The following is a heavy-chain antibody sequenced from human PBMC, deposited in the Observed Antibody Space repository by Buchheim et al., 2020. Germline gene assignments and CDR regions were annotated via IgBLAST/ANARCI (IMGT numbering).Heavy chain of an antibody. D-gene: IGHD2-21*02. J-gene: IGHJ6*02. CDR1: GFTFSSYA. CDR2: ISYDGSNK. CDR3: ARDQHIVVVTATYYYYYGMDV. Sequence: QVQLVESGGGVVQPGRSLRLSCAASGFTFSSYAMHWVRQAPGKGLEWVAVISYDGSNKYYADSVKGRFTISRDNSKNTLYLQMNSLRAEDTAVYYCARDQHIVVVTATYYYYYGMDVWGQGTT. V-gene: IGHV3-30-3*01.